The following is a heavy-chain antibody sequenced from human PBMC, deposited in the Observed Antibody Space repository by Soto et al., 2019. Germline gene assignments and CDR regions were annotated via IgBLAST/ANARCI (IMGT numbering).Heavy chain of an antibody. V-gene: IGHV5-51*01. CDR2: IYPGDSDT. Sequence: GESLKISCKGSGYSFTSYWIGGVRQMPGKGLEWMGIIYPGDSDTRYSPSFQGQVTISADKSISTAYLQWSSLKASDTAMYYCARPPTTADDAFDIWGQGTMVTVSS. CDR3: ARPPTTADDAFDI. D-gene: IGHD4-17*01. CDR1: GYSFTSYW. J-gene: IGHJ3*02.